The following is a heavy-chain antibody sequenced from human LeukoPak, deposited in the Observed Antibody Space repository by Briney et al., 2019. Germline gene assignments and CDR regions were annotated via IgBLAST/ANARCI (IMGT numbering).Heavy chain of an antibody. V-gene: IGHV1-69*13. CDR1: GGTFSSYA. Sequence: SVKVSCKTSGGTFSSYAISWVRQAPGQGLEWMGGIIPMFTTPNYAQKFQGRVTFTADESTTTAYMELSSLRSEDTAVYYCARDRDSSSSWLDPWGQGTLVTVSS. D-gene: IGHD6-6*01. J-gene: IGHJ5*02. CDR3: ARDRDSSSSWLDP. CDR2: IIPMFTTP.